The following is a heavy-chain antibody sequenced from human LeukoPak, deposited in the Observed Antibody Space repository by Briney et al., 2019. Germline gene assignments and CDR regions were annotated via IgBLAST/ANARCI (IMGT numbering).Heavy chain of an antibody. D-gene: IGHD3-10*01. CDR3: ARVSHYYGSEIEY. CDR1: GYTFNGYD. Sequence: GASVKVSCKASGYTFNGYDITWVRQAPGQGLEWMGWISAYNGNTNYAQKVQGRVTMTTDTSTSTAYMELRSLRSDDTAVYYCARVSHYYGSEIEYWGQGTLVTVSS. V-gene: IGHV1-18*01. J-gene: IGHJ4*02. CDR2: ISAYNGNT.